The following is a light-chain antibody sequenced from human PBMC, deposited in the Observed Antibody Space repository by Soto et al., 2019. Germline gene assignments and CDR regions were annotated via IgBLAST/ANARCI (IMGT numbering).Light chain of an antibody. CDR3: QQSHGTPRT. J-gene: IGKJ1*01. CDR2: AAS. V-gene: IGKV1-39*01. Sequence: DIQMTQSPSSLSASVGDRVTITCRASQSISSYLNWYQQKPGKAPKLLIYAASSLQSWVPSRFSGSGSGTDFTLTISSLQPEDFATYYCQQSHGTPRTFGQGTKVEIK. CDR1: QSISSY.